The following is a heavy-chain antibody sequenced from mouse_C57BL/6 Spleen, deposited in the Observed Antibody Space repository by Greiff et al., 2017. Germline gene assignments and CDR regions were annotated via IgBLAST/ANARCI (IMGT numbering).Heavy chain of an antibody. CDR2: IDPSDSYT. D-gene: IGHD1-1*01. V-gene: IGHV1-50*01. CDR3: ARYYGSSYGAMDY. J-gene: IGHJ4*01. Sequence: QVQLQQPGAELVKPGASVKLSCKASGYTFTSYWMQWVKQRPGQGLEWIGEIDPSDSYTNYNQKFKGKATLTVDTSSSTAYMQLSSLTSEDSAVYYFARYYGSSYGAMDYWGQGTSVTVSS. CDR1: GYTFTSYW.